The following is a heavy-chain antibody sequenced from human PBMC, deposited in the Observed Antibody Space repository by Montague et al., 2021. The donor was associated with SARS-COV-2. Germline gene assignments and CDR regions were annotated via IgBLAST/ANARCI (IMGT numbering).Heavy chain of an antibody. CDR1: GGSISSYY. CDR2: IYYSGST. CDR3: ARGFDY. J-gene: IGHJ4*02. V-gene: IGHV4-59*08. Sequence: SETRSLTCTVSGGSISSYYWSWIRQPPGKGLERIGNIYYSGSTNYNPSLKSRVTISVDTSKNQFSLTLSSVTAADTAVYYCARGFDYWGQGTLVTVSS.